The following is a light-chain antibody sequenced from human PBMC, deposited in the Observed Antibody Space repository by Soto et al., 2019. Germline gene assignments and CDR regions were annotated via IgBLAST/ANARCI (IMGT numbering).Light chain of an antibody. CDR2: DAS. CDR3: QQYGSSPPT. V-gene: IGKV1-9*01. CDR1: QGISNY. J-gene: IGKJ4*01. Sequence: IHLTQSPSSLSASVGDRVTVTCRASQGISNYLAWYQQKPGKAPKLLIYDASTLQSGVPSRFSGSGSGTDFTLTIPSLQPEDSAVYYCQQYGSSPPTFGSGTQVLIK.